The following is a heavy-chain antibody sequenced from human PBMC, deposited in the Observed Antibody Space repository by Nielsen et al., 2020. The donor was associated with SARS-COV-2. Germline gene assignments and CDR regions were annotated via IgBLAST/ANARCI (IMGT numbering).Heavy chain of an antibody. J-gene: IGHJ6*03. CDR2: IKQDGSEK. CDR1: GFTFSSYW. Sequence: GESLKISCAASGFTFSSYWMSWVRQAPGKGLEWVANIKQDGSEKYYVDSVKGRFIISRDNSRNTLYLQMNSLRAEDTAVYYCAKDQWELLTYYYYYYMDVWGKGTTVTVSS. D-gene: IGHD1-26*01. CDR3: AKDQWELLTYYYYYYMDV. V-gene: IGHV3-7*05.